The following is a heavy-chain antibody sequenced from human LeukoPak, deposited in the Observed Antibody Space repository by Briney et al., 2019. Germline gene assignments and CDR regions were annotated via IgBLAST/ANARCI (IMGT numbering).Heavy chain of an antibody. CDR2: IIPIFGTA. Sequence: ASVEVSCKASGGTFSSYAVSWVRQAPGQGLEWMGRIIPIFGTANYAQKFQGRVTITTAASTSTVYMELSSLRSEDTAVYYCARDQYSSGWNVDAFDIWGQGTMVTVSS. D-gene: IGHD6-19*01. V-gene: IGHV1-69*05. CDR3: ARDQYSSGWNVDAFDI. CDR1: GGTFSSYA. J-gene: IGHJ3*02.